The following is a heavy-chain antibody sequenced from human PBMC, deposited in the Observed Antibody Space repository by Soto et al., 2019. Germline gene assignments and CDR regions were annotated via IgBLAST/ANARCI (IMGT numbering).Heavy chain of an antibody. D-gene: IGHD2-15*01. V-gene: IGHV4-39*01. CDR3: ARHPDLGYCSGGSCYNNWFDP. CDR2: IYYSGST. Sequence: SETLSLTCTVSVGSISSSSYYWGWIRQPPGKGLEWIGSIYYSGSTYYNPSLKSRVTISVDTSKNQFSLKLSSVTAADTAVYYCARHPDLGYCSGGSCYNNWFDPWGQGTLVTVSS. CDR1: VGSISSSSYY. J-gene: IGHJ5*02.